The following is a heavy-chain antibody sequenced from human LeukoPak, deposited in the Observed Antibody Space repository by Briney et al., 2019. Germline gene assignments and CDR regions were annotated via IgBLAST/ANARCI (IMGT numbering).Heavy chain of an antibody. CDR2: ISYDGSNK. D-gene: IGHD6-13*01. V-gene: IGHV3-30*01. Sequence: GGSLRLSCAASGFTFSSYAMHWVRQAPGKGLEWVAVISYDGSNKYYADSVKGRFTISRDNSKNTLYLQVNSLRAEDTAVYYCAKRGSSWWDYYYYYYMDVWGKGTTVTVSS. J-gene: IGHJ6*03. CDR1: GFTFSSYA. CDR3: AKRGSSWWDYYYYYYMDV.